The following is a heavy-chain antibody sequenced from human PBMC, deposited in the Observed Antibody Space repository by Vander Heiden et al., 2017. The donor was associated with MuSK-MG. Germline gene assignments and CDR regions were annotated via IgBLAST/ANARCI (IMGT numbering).Heavy chain of an antibody. CDR2: ISRSSSYI. J-gene: IGHJ4*02. CDR1: GFTFSDYT. CDR3: ARDRQRYFEDEGDFDY. V-gene: IGHV3-21*01. Sequence: EVQLVQSGGGLVKPGGSLRLSCAASGFTFSDYTMHWVRQAPGKGLEWVSSISRSSSYIYYTDSVKGRFTISRDNARNSVFLELNNVTAEDTAVYYCARDRQRYFEDEGDFDYWGRGTLVTVSS. D-gene: IGHD3-9*01.